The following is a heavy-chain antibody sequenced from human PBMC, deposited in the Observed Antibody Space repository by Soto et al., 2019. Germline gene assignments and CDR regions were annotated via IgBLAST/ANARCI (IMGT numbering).Heavy chain of an antibody. D-gene: IGHD3-22*01. CDR3: ARGQVVNFDNWFDP. J-gene: IGHJ5*02. CDR1: GYTFTSYG. CDR2: INPYSGHT. Sequence: QIQLVQSGAEVKKPGTSVKVSCKASGYTFTSYGICWVRQAPGLGLEWMGWINPYSGHTNYAQNFQDRATLTTDTSTNTAYMELKSLRSDDTAVYFCARGQVVNFDNWFDPWGQGNLVTVSS. V-gene: IGHV1-18*04.